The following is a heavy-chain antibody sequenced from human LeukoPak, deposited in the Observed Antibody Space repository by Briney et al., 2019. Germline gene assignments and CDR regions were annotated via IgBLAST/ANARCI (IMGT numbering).Heavy chain of an antibody. CDR3: ARGYNPNWFDP. CDR2: IYHSGST. J-gene: IGHJ5*02. V-gene: IGHV4-30-2*01. CDR1: GGSISSGGYS. D-gene: IGHD1-14*01. Sequence: PSETLSLTCAVSGGSISSGGYSWSWIRQPPGKGLEWIGYIYHSGSTYYNPSLKSRATISVDRSKNQFSLKLSSVTAADTAVYYCARGYNPNWFDPWGQGTLVTVSS.